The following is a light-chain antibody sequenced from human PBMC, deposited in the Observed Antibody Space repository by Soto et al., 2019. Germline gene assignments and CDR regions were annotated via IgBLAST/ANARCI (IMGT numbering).Light chain of an antibody. CDR2: DAS. Sequence: EIVLTQSPGSLSLSPGERATLSCRASQSLTNSFIAWYQQKPGQAPRLLIYDASNRATGIPDRFSGSGSGTDFTLTISRLEPEDFAVYYCQQYGRSPWTFGQGTKVDIK. J-gene: IGKJ1*01. CDR3: QQYGRSPWT. CDR1: QSLTNSF. V-gene: IGKV3-20*01.